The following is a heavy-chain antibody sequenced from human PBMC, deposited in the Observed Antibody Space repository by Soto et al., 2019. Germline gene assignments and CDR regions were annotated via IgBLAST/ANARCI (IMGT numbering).Heavy chain of an antibody. J-gene: IGHJ6*03. V-gene: IGHV3-66*01. CDR1: GFTVSTYF. CDR3: ARGWRGSGGYTYGYYYYMDV. Sequence: GGSLRLSCAASGFTVSTYFMTWVRQAPGKGLEWVSVLYSAGSTYYADSVKGRFTISRDNSKNTLYLQMNSLRVEDTAVYYCARGWRGSGGYTYGYYYYMDVWGKGTTVTVSS. CDR2: LYSAGST. D-gene: IGHD5-18*01.